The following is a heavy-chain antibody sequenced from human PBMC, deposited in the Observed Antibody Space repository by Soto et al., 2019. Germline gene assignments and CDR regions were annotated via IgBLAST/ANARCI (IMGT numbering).Heavy chain of an antibody. CDR2: IAHDGSNA. CDR1: GFTSRNHP. Sequence: QVQLVESGGGVVQPGGSLRLSCAASGFTSRNHPIHWVRRAPAKGLECLPVIAHDGSNAFYRDSVKGRFTVSRDNSKNTLYLYMNSLRSEDTGVYYCARGDREDILVVVGARPGEYGTDIWGQGTTVIVSS. D-gene: IGHD2-15*01. CDR3: ARGDREDILVVVGARPGEYGTDI. J-gene: IGHJ6*02. V-gene: IGHV3-30-3*01.